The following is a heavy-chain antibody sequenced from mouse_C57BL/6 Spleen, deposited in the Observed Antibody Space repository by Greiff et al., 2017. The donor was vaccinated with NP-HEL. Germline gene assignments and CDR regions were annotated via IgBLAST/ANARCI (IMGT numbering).Heavy chain of an antibody. D-gene: IGHD2-5*01. CDR2: IYPGSGST. CDR3: ARWGYSNYNGAMDY. CDR1: GYTFTSYW. J-gene: IGHJ4*01. Sequence: QVQLQQPGAELVKPGASVKMSCKASGYTFTSYWITWVKQRPGQGLEWIGDIYPGSGSTNYHEKFKGKATLTVDTSSSHPYMQLSSLTAEESAVYYGARWGYSNYNGAMDYWGQGTSVTVSS. V-gene: IGHV1-55*01.